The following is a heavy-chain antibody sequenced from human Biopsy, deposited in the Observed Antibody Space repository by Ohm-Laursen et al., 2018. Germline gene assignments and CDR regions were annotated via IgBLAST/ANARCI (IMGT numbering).Heavy chain of an antibody. V-gene: IGHV3-72*01. CDR3: VRVFAKPGQGQCDGGTCSQGSDY. D-gene: IGHD4-23*01. CDR2: SRDKAKNYTA. J-gene: IGHJ4*02. CDR1: GFTLSDYY. Sequence: SLRLSCTASGFTLSDYYVDWVRQAPGKGLEWVGRSRDKAKNYTAEYAAAVNGKFTISSDGSETSLYLQMSGLKTEDTVVYYCVRVFAKPGQGQCDGGTCSQGSDYWGQGTLVTVSS.